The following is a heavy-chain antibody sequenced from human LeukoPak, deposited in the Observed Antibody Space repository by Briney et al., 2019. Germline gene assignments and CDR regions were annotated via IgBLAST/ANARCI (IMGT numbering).Heavy chain of an antibody. CDR3: ARGTDDYSPKDPNDYSNYGQRDYYYYFMDV. CDR1: GFTFSSYW. CDR2: IKQDGSEK. Sequence: GGSLRLSCAASGFTFSSYWMSWVRQASGKGLEWEANIKQDGSEKYYVDSVKGRFTISRDNAKNSLFLQMNSLRAEDTAVYYCARGTDDYSPKDPNDYSNYGQRDYYYYFMDVWGKGTTVTASS. V-gene: IGHV3-7*03. D-gene: IGHD4-11*01. J-gene: IGHJ6*03.